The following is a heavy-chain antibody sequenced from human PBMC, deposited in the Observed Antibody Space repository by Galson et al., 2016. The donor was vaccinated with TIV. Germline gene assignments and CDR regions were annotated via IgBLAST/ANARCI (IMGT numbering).Heavy chain of an antibody. CDR3: ARDGLDMTTAVALPDY. D-gene: IGHD5-18*01. Sequence: SVKVSCKASGYSFTDYYIHWVRRAPGQGLEWMGWVNPKSGDTNYAQKFQGRVAMTRDTSINTAYMELSRLRSDDTAVYYCARDGLDMTTAVALPDYWGQGTLVTVSS. J-gene: IGHJ4*02. V-gene: IGHV1-2*02. CDR1: GYSFTDYY. CDR2: VNPKSGDT.